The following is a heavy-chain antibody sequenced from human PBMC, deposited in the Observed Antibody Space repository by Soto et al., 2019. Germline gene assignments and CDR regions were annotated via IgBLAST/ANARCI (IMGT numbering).Heavy chain of an antibody. CDR1: GFSFSNYA. V-gene: IGHV3-23*01. Sequence: EVQLLESGGGLVQPGGSLTLSCAASGFSFSNYAVSWVRQAPGKGLDWVSTIGATGVTTFYADSVKGRFTISRDNSENTVYLQMSSLRFEDTAAYYFTKDRAPSVTNPSYYVDSGGQGTRVTVSS. D-gene: IGHD4-17*01. CDR3: TKDRAPSVTNPSYYVDS. CDR2: IGATGVTT. J-gene: IGHJ4*02.